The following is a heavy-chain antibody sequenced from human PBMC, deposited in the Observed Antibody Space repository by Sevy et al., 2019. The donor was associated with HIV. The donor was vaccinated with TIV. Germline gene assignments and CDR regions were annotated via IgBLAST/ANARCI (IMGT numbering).Heavy chain of an antibody. J-gene: IGHJ3*01. CDR2: ISPIFGTA. CDR3: ARSFDSEGAFDV. V-gene: IGHV1-69*13. Sequence: ASVKVSCKASGGTFSSYAINWVRQAPGQGLEWMGGISPIFGTANYAQKFQGRVTTTADESTSTAYMELSSLRSEDTAVYYCARSFDSEGAFDVWGQGTMVTV. CDR1: GGTFSSYA.